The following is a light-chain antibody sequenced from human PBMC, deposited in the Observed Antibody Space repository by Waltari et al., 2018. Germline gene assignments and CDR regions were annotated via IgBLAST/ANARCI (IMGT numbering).Light chain of an antibody. CDR1: SGHSSNV. Sequence: QLVLTQSPSASASLGASVKLTCTLSSGHSSNVIAWLQQQPEKGPRYLMKVNSDSSHSKGDKIPDRFSGSSSGTEHYLTISSLQSEDEADYYCQTGGHGTWVFGGGTKLTVL. CDR3: QTGGHGTWV. J-gene: IGLJ3*02. CDR2: VNSDSSH. V-gene: IGLV4-69*01.